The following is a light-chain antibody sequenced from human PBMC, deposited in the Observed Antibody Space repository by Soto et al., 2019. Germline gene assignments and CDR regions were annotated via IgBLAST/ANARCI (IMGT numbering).Light chain of an antibody. V-gene: IGKV3-20*01. CDR3: QQYGDSLSIT. J-gene: IGKJ5*01. CDR2: GAS. CDR1: QRVSTNY. Sequence: EIVLTQSPGTLSLSPGERATLSCRASQRVSTNYLAWYQQKPGQAPRLLIHGASNRATGIPDRFSGSGSGTDFTLTISRLEPEDFAVYYCQQYGDSLSITFGQGTRLEIK.